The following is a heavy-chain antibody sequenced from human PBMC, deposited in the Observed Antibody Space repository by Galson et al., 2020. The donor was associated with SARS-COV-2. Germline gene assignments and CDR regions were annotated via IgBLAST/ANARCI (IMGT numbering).Heavy chain of an antibody. CDR1: GFTFSRYG. CDR3: AREVTVIVRQGEFDC. J-gene: IGHJ4*02. Sequence: GESLKISCAASGFTFSRYGMHWVRQAPGKGLEWVAVISYDGSNKYYGDSVKGRLTISRDNSKNMLYLQMNSLRAEDTAVYYCAREVTVIVRQGEFDCWGQGTLVTVSS. CDR2: ISYDGSNK. V-gene: IGHV3-30*03. D-gene: IGHD3-22*01.